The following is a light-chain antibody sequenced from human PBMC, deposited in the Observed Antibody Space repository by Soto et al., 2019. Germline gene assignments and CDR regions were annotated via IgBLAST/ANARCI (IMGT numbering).Light chain of an antibody. Sequence: DIQMTQSPSSVSASVGDRVTITCRASQDISTSLTWYQQKPGKAPKLLIYSASSLQSGVPSRFSGSGSGTDFTLSISSLQPEDFATYYCQQANSFPRALTFGGGTKVEIK. CDR2: SAS. CDR1: QDISTS. J-gene: IGKJ4*01. CDR3: QQANSFPRALT. V-gene: IGKV1D-12*01.